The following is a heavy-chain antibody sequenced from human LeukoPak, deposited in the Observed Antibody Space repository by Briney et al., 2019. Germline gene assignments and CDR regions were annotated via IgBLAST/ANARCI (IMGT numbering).Heavy chain of an antibody. CDR2: INHNGNVN. V-gene: IGHV3-7*03. CDR1: GFTFSSYW. CDR3: ARDLCSGHAH. D-gene: IGHD6-19*01. J-gene: IGHJ4*02. Sequence: GGSLRLSCAGSGFTFSSYWMSWVRQAPGKGLEWVASINHNGNVNYYVDSVKGRFTISRDNAKNSLYLQMNSLRAEDTAVYYCARDLCSGHAHWGQGTLATVSS.